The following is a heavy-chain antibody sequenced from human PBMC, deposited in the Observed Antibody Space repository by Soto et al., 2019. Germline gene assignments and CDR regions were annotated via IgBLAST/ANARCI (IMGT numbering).Heavy chain of an antibody. CDR1: GGAFHGYY. J-gene: IGHJ4*02. V-gene: IGHV4-34*01. Sequence: SGTLSPTCAVFGGAFHGYYWSWVRPPPGKGLEWIGEINHSGSTNYNPSLKSRVTISVDTSKNQFSLKLSSVTAADTAVYYCAAFPKWLVRSEYYFDYWGQGTLVTVSS. D-gene: IGHD6-19*01. CDR3: AAFPKWLVRSEYYFDY. CDR2: INHSGST.